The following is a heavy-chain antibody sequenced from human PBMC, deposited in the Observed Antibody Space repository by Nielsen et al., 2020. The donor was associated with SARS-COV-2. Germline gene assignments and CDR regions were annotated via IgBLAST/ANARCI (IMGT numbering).Heavy chain of an antibody. CDR3: ASLRAATRFWYFDL. D-gene: IGHD6-13*01. CDR1: GFTFSSYW. CDR2: IKQDGSEK. J-gene: IGHJ2*01. Sequence: GGSLRLSCAASGFTFSSYWMSWVRQAPGKGLEWVANIKQDGSEKYYVDSVKGRFTISRDNAKNSLYLQMNSLRAEDTAVYYCASLRAATRFWYFDLWGRGTLVTVSS. V-gene: IGHV3-7*01.